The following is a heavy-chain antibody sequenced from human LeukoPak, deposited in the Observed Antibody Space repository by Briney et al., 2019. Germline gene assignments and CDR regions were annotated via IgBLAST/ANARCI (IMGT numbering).Heavy chain of an antibody. J-gene: IGHJ3*02. V-gene: IGHV1-2*02. CDR3: ARDFSRSGPDAFDI. Sequence: ASVKVSCKASGYTLTGYYMHWVRQAPGQGLEWMGWINPNSGGTNYAQKFQGRATMTRDTSISTAYMELSRLRSDDTAVYYCARDFSRSGPDAFDIWGQGTMVTVSS. CDR1: GYTLTGYY. CDR2: INPNSGGT. D-gene: IGHD2-15*01.